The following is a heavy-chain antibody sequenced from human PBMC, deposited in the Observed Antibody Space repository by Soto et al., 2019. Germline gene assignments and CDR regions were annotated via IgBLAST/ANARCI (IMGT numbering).Heavy chain of an antibody. CDR3: AWVKGATTRRAFDS. CDR1: GDSISSGGYY. Sequence: QVQLQESGPGLVKPSQTLSLTCTVSGDSISSGGYYWSWIRQHPGEGLEWIGYIYDNGGAYYSPSLKGLVVISVDRSENQLSLRLSSVTAADTAVYYCAWVKGATTRRAFDSWGQGTLVTVSS. CDR2: IYDNGGA. J-gene: IGHJ4*02. V-gene: IGHV4-31*01.